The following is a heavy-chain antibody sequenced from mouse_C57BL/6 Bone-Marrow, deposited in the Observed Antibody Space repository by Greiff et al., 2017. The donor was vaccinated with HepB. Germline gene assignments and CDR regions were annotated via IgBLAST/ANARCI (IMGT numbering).Heavy chain of an antibody. Sequence: VHVKQSGPELVKPGASVKIPCKASGYTFTDYNMDWVKQSHGKSLEWVGDINPNNGGTIYNQKFKGKATLTVDKSSSTAYMELRSLTSEDTAVYYCARCLYAMDYWGQGTSVTVSS. CDR3: ARCLYAMDY. CDR2: INPNNGGT. CDR1: GYTFTDYN. J-gene: IGHJ4*01. V-gene: IGHV1-18*01.